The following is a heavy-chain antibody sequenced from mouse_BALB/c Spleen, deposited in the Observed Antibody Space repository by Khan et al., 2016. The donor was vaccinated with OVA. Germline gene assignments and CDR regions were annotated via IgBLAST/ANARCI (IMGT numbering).Heavy chain of an antibody. V-gene: IGHV14-1*02. CDR2: IDPENDNI. CDR3: ARSGYEAWFPY. CDR1: GFNIKDYY. J-gene: IGHJ3*01. D-gene: IGHD3-1*01. Sequence: VRLQQSGAELVRPGALVKLSCKASGFNIKDYYMHWVKQRPEQGLEWIGWIDPENDNIIYDPKFQGKASITADTSSNTAYLQLSSLTSEDTAAYYCARSGYEAWFPYGGQGTLVTVSA.